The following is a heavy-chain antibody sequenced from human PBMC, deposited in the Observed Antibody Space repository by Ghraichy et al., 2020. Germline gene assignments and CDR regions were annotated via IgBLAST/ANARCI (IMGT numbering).Heavy chain of an antibody. CDR3: ARWAGSGYDTGGFYFSHFYFDS. D-gene: IGHD3-22*01. Sequence: SETLSLTCTVSGGSINTRSYYWAWIRQPPGKGLDWIGTIYYGGRTYYSPSLESRVIISSDPSNSQFSLNLSSVTAADTAVYYCARWAGSGYDTGGFYFSHFYFDSWGQGALVTVSS. CDR1: GGSINTRSYY. J-gene: IGHJ4*02. V-gene: IGHV4-39*07. CDR2: IYYGGRT.